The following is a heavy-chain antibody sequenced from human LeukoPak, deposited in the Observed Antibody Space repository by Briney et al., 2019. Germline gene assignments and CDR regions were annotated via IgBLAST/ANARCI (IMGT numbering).Heavy chain of an antibody. Sequence: GGSLRLSCAVSGITLSNYGMTWVRQAPGKGLEWVSAFSATDGSAQYADSVRGRFSISRDNSKNSLYLQMNSLGDEDTAVYFCAKARVAAAGTGAFDVWGQGTMVTVSS. V-gene: IGHV3-23*01. J-gene: IGHJ3*01. CDR1: GITLSNYG. CDR3: AKARVAAAGTGAFDV. D-gene: IGHD6-13*01. CDR2: FSATDGSA.